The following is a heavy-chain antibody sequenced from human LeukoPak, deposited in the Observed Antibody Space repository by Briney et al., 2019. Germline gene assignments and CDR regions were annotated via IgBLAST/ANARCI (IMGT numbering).Heavy chain of an antibody. Sequence: GGSLRLSCAASGFTFSSCAMSWVRQAPGRGLEWVSYISSSGTTIYYADSVKGRFTISRDNAKNSLYLQMSSLRAEDTAVYYCAKALATRHMDVWGQGTTVTVSS. CDR1: GFTFSSCA. CDR3: AKALATRHMDV. CDR2: ISSSGTTI. V-gene: IGHV3-48*03. J-gene: IGHJ6*02.